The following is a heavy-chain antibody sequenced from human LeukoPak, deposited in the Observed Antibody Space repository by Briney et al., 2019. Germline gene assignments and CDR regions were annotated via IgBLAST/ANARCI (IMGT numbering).Heavy chain of an antibody. D-gene: IGHD2-21*02. J-gene: IGHJ4*02. CDR1: GFTFSDYN. Sequence: GGSLRLSCAASGFTFSDYNMRWIRQAPGKGLEWVSSISRSGSTKYYADSVKGRFTISRDNSKNTLYLQMNSLRTEDRAVYYCARPLNCGGDCYSRFDYWGQGTLVTVSS. CDR2: ISRSGSTK. CDR3: ARPLNCGGDCYSRFDY. V-gene: IGHV3-11*04.